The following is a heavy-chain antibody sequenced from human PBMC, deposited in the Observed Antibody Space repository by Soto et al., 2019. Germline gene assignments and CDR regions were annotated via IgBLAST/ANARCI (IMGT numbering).Heavy chain of an antibody. V-gene: IGHV2-5*01. Sequence: SGPTLVNPTHTLTLTCTFSGVSLSTRAGGVGWIRQPPGKALEWLALIYWNDDKRYSPPLKNRLTITKDTSKNHVVLTMTNMEHVDTATYYCAHRNDLGSFDIWGQGTKVTVSS. CDR1: GVSLSTRAGG. J-gene: IGHJ3*02. CDR3: AHRNDLGSFDI. CDR2: IYWNDDK.